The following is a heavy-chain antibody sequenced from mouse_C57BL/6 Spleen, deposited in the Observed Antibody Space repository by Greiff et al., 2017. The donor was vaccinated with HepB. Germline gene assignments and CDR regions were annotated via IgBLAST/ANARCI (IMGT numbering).Heavy chain of an antibody. V-gene: IGHV2-2*01. CDR2: IWSGGST. D-gene: IGHD2-5*01. CDR3: ARKNYSNQGAMDY. J-gene: IGHJ4*01. CDR1: GFSLTSYG. Sequence: VQLVESGPGLVQPSQSLSITCTVSGFSLTSYGVHWVRQSPGKGLEWLGVIWSGGSTVYNAAFISRLSISKDNSKSQVFFKMNSLQADDTAIYYCARKNYSNQGAMDYWGQGTSVTVSS.